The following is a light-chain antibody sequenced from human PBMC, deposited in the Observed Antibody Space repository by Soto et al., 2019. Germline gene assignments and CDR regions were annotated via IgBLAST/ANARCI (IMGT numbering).Light chain of an antibody. CDR3: SSYTSSSTRV. CDR2: DVS. Sequence: QSALTQPASVSGSPGQSITISCTGTSSDVGGYNYVSWYQQHPGKDPKLMIFDVSNRPSGVSNRFSGSKSGNTASLTISGLQAEDEADYYCSSYTSSSTRVFGTGTKLTVL. CDR1: SSDVGGYNY. J-gene: IGLJ1*01. V-gene: IGLV2-14*01.